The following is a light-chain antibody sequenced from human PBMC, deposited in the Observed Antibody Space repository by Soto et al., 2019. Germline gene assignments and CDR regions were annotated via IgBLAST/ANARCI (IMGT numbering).Light chain of an antibody. J-gene: IGKJ5*01. CDR2: KAS. V-gene: IGKV1-5*03. Sequence: DIQMTQSPSTLSASVVGGVTITFLASQNIGTYLAWYQQKPGKAPKFLIYKASSLENGVPSRFRGSGSGTEFSLTISSLQFDDSAIYYCQQYVSLPITFGQGTRLEIK. CDR3: QQYVSLPIT. CDR1: QNIGTY.